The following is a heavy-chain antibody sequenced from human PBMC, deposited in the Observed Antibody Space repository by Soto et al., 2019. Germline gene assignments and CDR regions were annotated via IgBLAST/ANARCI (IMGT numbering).Heavy chain of an antibody. V-gene: IGHV3-53*02. D-gene: IGHD3-16*01. J-gene: IGHJ6*02. Sequence: EVQMVETGGGLSQPGGSLRLSWAVSGFIVSSKYMTWVRQAPWKGLEWVSVIYTGGSTHYADSARGRFTISRDSSKNTLYLQMNSLRAEDAAVYYCTTYTGYGMDVWGQGTKVTVSS. CDR2: IYTGGST. CDR3: TTYTGYGMDV. CDR1: GFIVSSKY.